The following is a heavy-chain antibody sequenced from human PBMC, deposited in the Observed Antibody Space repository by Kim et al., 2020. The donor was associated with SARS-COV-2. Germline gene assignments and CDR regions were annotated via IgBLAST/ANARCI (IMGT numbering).Heavy chain of an antibody. CDR3: PRVKPAYRSSWYSPTYDYYYAMDD. J-gene: IGHJ6*02. Sequence: SETLSLTCTVSGGSISSYYWSWIRQPPGKGLEWIGYIYKSGSTNYNPSPQSRVTISVDTSKNQFSLKLSSVTAADPAVYYCPRVKPAYRSSWYSPTYDYYYAMDDWGQGTTVTVSS. CDR1: GGSISSYY. CDR2: IYKSGST. D-gene: IGHD6-13*01. V-gene: IGHV4-59*01.